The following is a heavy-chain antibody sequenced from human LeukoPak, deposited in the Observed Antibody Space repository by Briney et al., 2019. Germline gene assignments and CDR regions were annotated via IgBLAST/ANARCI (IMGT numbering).Heavy chain of an antibody. CDR3: ARGGGEVTTVFDY. J-gene: IGHJ4*02. CDR2: IYSGGST. V-gene: IGHV3-53*01. CDR1: GFTVSSNY. D-gene: IGHD4-17*01. Sequence: GGSLRLSCAASGFTVSSNYMSWVRQAPGKGLEWVSVIYSGGSTYYADSVKGRFTISRDNSKNTLYLQMNSLRAEDTAVYYCARGGGEVTTVFDYWGQGTLVTVSS.